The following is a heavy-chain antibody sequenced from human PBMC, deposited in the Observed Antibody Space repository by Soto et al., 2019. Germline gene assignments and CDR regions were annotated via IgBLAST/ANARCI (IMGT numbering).Heavy chain of an antibody. Sequence: EVQLLESGGGLVQPGGSLRLSCAASGFTFSNYAMSWVRQAPGKGLEWVSAIVGGGDSTCYADSVKGRFTISRDNSKNTLHLQMNRLRAEDTAVYFCAKESRGIAPTITGYWGQGTLVTVSS. CDR1: GFTFSNYA. V-gene: IGHV3-23*01. CDR2: IVGGGDST. D-gene: IGHD1-20*01. J-gene: IGHJ4*02. CDR3: AKESRGIAPTITGY.